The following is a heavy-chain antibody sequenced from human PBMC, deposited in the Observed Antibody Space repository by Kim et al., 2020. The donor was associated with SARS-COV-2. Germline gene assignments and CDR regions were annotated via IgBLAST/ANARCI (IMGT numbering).Heavy chain of an antibody. CDR3: ARVPSSGWLYYFDY. CDR1: GGSISSSSYY. D-gene: IGHD6-19*01. Sequence: SETLSLTCTVSGGSISSSSYYWGWIRQPPGKGLEWIGSIYYSGSTYYNPSLKSRVTISVDTSKNQFSLKLSSVTAADTAVYYCARVPSSGWLYYFDYWGQGTLVTVSS. CDR2: IYYSGST. J-gene: IGHJ4*02. V-gene: IGHV4-39*07.